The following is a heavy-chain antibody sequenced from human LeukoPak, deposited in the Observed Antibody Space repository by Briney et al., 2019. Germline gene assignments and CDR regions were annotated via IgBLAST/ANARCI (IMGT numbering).Heavy chain of an antibody. CDR1: GGSISSYY. CDR2: IHYSGST. J-gene: IGHJ3*02. V-gene: IGHV4-59*01. CDR3: ASSTTLTTYAFDM. D-gene: IGHD4-17*01. Sequence: SETLSLTCTVSGGSISSYYWTWIRQPPGKRLGWIGFIHYSGSTNCNPSLKSRVTISVDTSKNQFSLKLSSVTAADTAAYYCASSTTLTTYAFDMWGQGTMVTVSS.